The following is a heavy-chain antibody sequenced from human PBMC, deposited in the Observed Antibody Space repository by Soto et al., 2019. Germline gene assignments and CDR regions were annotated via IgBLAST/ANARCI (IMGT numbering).Heavy chain of an antibody. CDR1: GFTFRSYS. CDR3: AKGGITVVRGDYFDY. D-gene: IGHD3-10*01. J-gene: IGHJ4*02. Sequence: PGGSLRLSCAASGFTFRSYSMNWVRRAPGKGLEWVSYISSSSSTIYYADSVKGRFTISRDNSKNTLYLQMSSLRAEDTAVYYCAKGGITVVRGDYFDYWGQGTLVTLSS. V-gene: IGHV3-48*01. CDR2: ISSSSSTI.